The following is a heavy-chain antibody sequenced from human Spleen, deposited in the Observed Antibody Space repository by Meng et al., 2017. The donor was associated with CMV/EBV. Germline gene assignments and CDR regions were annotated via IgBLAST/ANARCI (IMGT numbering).Heavy chain of an antibody. V-gene: IGHV3-66*03. CDR3: ARDSSAMGYWFDP. CDR1: GFTIRSSY. J-gene: IGHJ5*02. D-gene: IGHD6-13*01. Sequence: GGSLRLSCAASGFTIRSSYMSWVRQAPGKGLEWVSVIYTSGGKYYADSVKGRFTISRDNSKNTLYLQMNSLRAEDTDVYYCARDSSAMGYWFDPWGQGTLVTVSS. CDR2: IYTSGGK.